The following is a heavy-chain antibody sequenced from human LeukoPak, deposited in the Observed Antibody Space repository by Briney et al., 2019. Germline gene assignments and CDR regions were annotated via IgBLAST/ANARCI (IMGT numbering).Heavy chain of an antibody. CDR1: GGSVGSNY. CDR3: ARGSGWYPH. Sequence: SETLSLTCSVSGGSVGSNYWSWVRQPPGKGLEWIGYISYSGDTKYNPSLKSRLTMSVDTSKNQCSLMLTSVTAADTAVYYCARGSGWYPHWGQGTLVTVSS. CDR2: ISYSGDT. V-gene: IGHV4-59*02. J-gene: IGHJ1*01. D-gene: IGHD6-19*01.